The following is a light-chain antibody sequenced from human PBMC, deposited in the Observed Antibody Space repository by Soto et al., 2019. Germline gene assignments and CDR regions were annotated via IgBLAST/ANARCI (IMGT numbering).Light chain of an antibody. CDR1: QSISGW. Sequence: DIHMTQSPSTLSASVGDRVTITCRASQSISGWLAWYQQKPGKPPKLLIYDASSLEGGVPSRFGGSGSGTEFTLTISSLQPDDFATYYCQQYNSYSFGQGTKVDIK. CDR2: DAS. CDR3: QQYNSYS. V-gene: IGKV1-5*01. J-gene: IGKJ1*01.